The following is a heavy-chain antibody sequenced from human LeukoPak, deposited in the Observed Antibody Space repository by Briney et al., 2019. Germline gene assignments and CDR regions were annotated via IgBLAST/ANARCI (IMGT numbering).Heavy chain of an antibody. CDR1: GYTFTGYY. Sequence: ASVKVSCKASGYTFTGYYMHWVRQAPGQGLEWMGWIHPNSGGTNYAQKFQGRVTMTRDTSITTAYMDLSRLGSEDTAVYYCARDLPLLYSSSSSGIDVWGQGTTVTVSS. CDR2: IHPNSGGT. CDR3: ARDLPLLYSSSSSGIDV. J-gene: IGHJ6*02. V-gene: IGHV1-2*02. D-gene: IGHD6-6*01.